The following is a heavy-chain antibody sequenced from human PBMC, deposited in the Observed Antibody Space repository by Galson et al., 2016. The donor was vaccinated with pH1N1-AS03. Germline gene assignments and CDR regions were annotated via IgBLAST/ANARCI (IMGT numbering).Heavy chain of an antibody. V-gene: IGHV3-11*04. CDR2: ISSSSSPI. Sequence: SLRLSCAASGFTLSDYGMSWIRQAPGKGLEWVSSISSSSSPIYYADSVKGRFTTSRDNAKNSVYLQMNSLRAEDTAVYYCARVSGGSRLLIFDFWGQGTLVTVSS. CDR3: ARVSGGSRLLIFDF. J-gene: IGHJ4*02. CDR1: GFTLSDYG. D-gene: IGHD3-10*02.